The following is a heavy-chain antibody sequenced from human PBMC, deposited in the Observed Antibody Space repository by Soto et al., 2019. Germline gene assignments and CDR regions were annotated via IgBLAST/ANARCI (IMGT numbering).Heavy chain of an antibody. CDR2: MNPNSGNT. V-gene: IGHV1-8*01. CDR3: ARGFEYSSSSDWFDP. Sequence: ASVKVSCKASGYTFSTYEINWVRQATGQGLEWMGWMNPNSGNTDYAQKFQGRVTMTRNTSISTAYMELSSLRSGDTAVYYCARGFEYSSSSDWFDPWGQGTLVTVSS. CDR1: GYTFSTYE. J-gene: IGHJ5*02. D-gene: IGHD6-6*01.